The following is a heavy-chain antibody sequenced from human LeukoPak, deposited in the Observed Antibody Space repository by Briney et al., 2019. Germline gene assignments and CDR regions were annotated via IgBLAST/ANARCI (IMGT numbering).Heavy chain of an antibody. Sequence: SETLSLTCTVSGGSISSYYWSWIRQPPGKGLEWIGYIYYSGSTNYNPSLKSRVTISVDTSKNQFSLKLSSVTAADTAVYYCARKYYDFWSGYYYYNWFAPWGQGTLVIVSS. CDR2: IYYSGST. D-gene: IGHD3-3*01. J-gene: IGHJ5*02. V-gene: IGHV4-59*01. CDR3: ARKYYDFWSGYYYYNWFAP. CDR1: GGSISSYY.